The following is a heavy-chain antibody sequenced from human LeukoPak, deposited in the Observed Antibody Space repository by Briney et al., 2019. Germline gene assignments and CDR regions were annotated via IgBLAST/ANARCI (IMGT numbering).Heavy chain of an antibody. CDR2: IKQNGSEK. Sequence: GGSLRLSCAASGFTFSSYWMSWVRQASGKGLEWVANIKQNGSEKYYVDSVKGRFTISRDNAKNSLYLQMNSLRAEDTAVYYCARHRGISTRDFEYWGQGTLVTVSS. J-gene: IGHJ4*02. CDR1: GFTFSSYW. CDR3: ARHRGISTRDFEY. D-gene: IGHD3-16*01. V-gene: IGHV3-7*03.